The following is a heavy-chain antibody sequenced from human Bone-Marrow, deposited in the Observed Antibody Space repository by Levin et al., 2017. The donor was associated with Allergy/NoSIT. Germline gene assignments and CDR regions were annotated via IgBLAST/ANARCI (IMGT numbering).Heavy chain of an antibody. CDR1: GFTVSSNY. CDR2: IYSGGST. J-gene: IGHJ4*02. Sequence: SCAASGFTVSSNYMSWVRQAPGKGLEWVSVIYSGGSTYYADSVKGRFTISRDNSKNTLYLQMNSLRAEDTAVYYCASALGGPLDYWGQGTLVTVSS. CDR3: ASALGGPLDY. D-gene: IGHD3-16*01. V-gene: IGHV3-53*01.